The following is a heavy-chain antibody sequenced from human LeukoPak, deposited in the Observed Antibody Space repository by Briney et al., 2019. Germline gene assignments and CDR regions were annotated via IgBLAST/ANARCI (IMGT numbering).Heavy chain of an antibody. CDR1: GGTFSSYA. D-gene: IGHD3-10*01. Sequence: GASVKVSFKASGGTFSSYAISWVRQAPGQGLEWMGGIIPLFGTANYAQKFLGRVIITADESTSTTYMYLNSLKSDDTAVYYCAREWAGYGSGSYYYYWGQGTLVTVSS. CDR3: AREWAGYGSGSYYYY. J-gene: IGHJ4*02. CDR2: IIPLFGTA. V-gene: IGHV1-69*13.